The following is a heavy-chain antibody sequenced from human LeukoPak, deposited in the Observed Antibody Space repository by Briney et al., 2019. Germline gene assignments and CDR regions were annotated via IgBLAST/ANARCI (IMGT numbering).Heavy chain of an antibody. J-gene: IGHJ4*02. CDR1: GFTFSNYA. D-gene: IGHD6-13*01. CDR2: ISGSGDNT. V-gene: IGHV3-23*01. CDR3: AKRIAAAGTSGFLTYFDY. Sequence: PGGSLRLSCAASGFTFSNYAMSWVRQAPGKGLEWVSAISGSGDNTYYADSVKGRSTVSRDNSKNTLYVQMKSLRAEDTAVYYCAKRIAAAGTSGFLTYFDYWGQGTLVTVSS.